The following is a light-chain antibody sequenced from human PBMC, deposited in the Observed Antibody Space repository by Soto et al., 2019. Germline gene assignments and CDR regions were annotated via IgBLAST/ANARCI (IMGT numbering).Light chain of an antibody. CDR2: GAS. V-gene: IGKV3-20*01. Sequence: EIVLTQSPGTLSLSPGERAILSCRASQSVSSSYLAWYRQKPGQAPSLLIYGASSRATGIPDRFSGSGSGTEFNLTMSRVEPGDLAVYYCQQYGSSPRTFGQGTKVQMK. CDR3: QQYGSSPRT. J-gene: IGKJ1*01. CDR1: QSVSSSY.